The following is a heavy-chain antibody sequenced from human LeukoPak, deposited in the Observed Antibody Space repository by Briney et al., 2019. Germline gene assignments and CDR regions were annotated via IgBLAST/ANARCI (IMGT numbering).Heavy chain of an antibody. CDR1: GGTISSYA. V-gene: IGHV1-69*13. CDR2: IIPIFGTA. Sequence: ASVKVSCKSSGGTISSYAIIWVRQAPGQGLEWMGGIIPIFGTANYAQKFQGRVTITADESTSTAYMELSSLRSEDTAVYYCARDRHNNWFDPWGQGTPVTVSS. CDR3: ARDRHNNWFDP. J-gene: IGHJ5*02.